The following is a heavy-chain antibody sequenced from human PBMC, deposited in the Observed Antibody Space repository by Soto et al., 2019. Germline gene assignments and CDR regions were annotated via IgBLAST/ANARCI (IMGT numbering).Heavy chain of an antibody. CDR3: ARDTAGYYYGSGTYYPNY. CDR2: IKQDGSEK. Sequence: GGSLRLSCVVSGFTFSSYWMSWVRQAPGKGLEWVANIKQDGSEKFYVDSVEGRFIISRDNAENSLSLQMNNLRAEDTAVYYCARDTAGYYYGSGTYYPNYWGQGALVTVSS. D-gene: IGHD3-10*01. CDR1: GFTFSSYW. V-gene: IGHV3-7*03. J-gene: IGHJ4*02.